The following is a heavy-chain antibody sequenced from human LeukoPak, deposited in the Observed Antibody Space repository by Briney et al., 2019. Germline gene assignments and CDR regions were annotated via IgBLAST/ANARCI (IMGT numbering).Heavy chain of an antibody. D-gene: IGHD5-18*01. J-gene: IGHJ6*02. Sequence: HPGGSLRLSCAASGFTFSSYSMNWVRQAPGKGLEWVSYISSSSSTIYYADSVKGRFTISRDNAKNSLYLQMNSLRAEDTAVYYCARDHRGYSYGYKYYYYGMGVWGQGTTVTVSS. V-gene: IGHV3-48*04. CDR2: ISSSSSTI. CDR1: GFTFSSYS. CDR3: ARDHRGYSYGYKYYYYGMGV.